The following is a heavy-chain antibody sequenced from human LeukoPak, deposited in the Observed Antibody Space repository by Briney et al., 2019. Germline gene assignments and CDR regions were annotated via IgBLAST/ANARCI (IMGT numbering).Heavy chain of an antibody. CDR2: IRYVGCNK. V-gene: IGHV3-30*02. CDR3: ATGGSRDDAFDI. J-gene: IGHJ3*02. CDR1: GFTFSSYG. D-gene: IGHD1-26*01. Sequence: GGSLRLSCAASGFTFSSYGMQWVLQAPGTGQGGVAFIRYVGCNKYYADSVKGRFTSTRDNSKNTLYLQMNSPRTEDRAMYYCATGGSRDDAFDIWGQGTMVTVSS.